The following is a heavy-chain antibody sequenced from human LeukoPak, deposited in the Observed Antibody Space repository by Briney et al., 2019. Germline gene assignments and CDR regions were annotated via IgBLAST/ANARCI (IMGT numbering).Heavy chain of an antibody. CDR1: GFTFSSYG. J-gene: IGHJ6*03. D-gene: IGHD5-12*01. Sequence: GGSLRLSCAASGFTFSSYGMYWVRQAPGKGLEWVAFIRYDGSNKYYADSVKGRFTIARDNSKNTLYLQMKSLRAEDTAVYYCAKGGGYEAQYYYYYLDVWGKGTTVTISS. CDR3: AKGGGYEAQYYYYYLDV. CDR2: IRYDGSNK. V-gene: IGHV3-30*02.